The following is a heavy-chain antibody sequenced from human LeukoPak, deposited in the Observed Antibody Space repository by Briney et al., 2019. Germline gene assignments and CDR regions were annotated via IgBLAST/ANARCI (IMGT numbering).Heavy chain of an antibody. J-gene: IGHJ6*02. D-gene: IGHD6-13*01. V-gene: IGHV1-18*01. CDR3: ARRSSDSSSYYYGMDV. CDR1: GYTFTSYG. CDR2: ISAYNGNT. Sequence: GASVKVSCKASGYTFTSYGISWVRQAPGQGLEWMGWISAYNGNTNYAQKLQGRVTMTTDTSTSTAYMELRSLRSDDTAVYYCARRSSDSSSYYYGMDVWGQGTTVTVSS.